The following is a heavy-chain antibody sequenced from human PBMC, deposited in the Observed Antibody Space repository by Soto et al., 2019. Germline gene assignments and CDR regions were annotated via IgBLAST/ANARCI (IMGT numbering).Heavy chain of an antibody. CDR2: IYSGGST. J-gene: IGHJ6*02. Sequence: EVQLVETGGGLIQPGGSLRLSCAASGFTVSSNYMSWVRQAPGKGLEWVSVIYSGGSTYYADSVKGRFTISSDNSKNTLYLQMNSLRAEDTAVYYCARDNNYYDSSGYYYNYYYYGMDVWGQGTTVTVSS. CDR3: ARDNNYYDSSGYYYNYYYYGMDV. V-gene: IGHV3-53*02. CDR1: GFTVSSNY. D-gene: IGHD3-22*01.